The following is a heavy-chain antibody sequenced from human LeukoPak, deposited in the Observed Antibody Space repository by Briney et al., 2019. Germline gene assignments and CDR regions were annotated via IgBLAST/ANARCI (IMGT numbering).Heavy chain of an antibody. Sequence: RASVKVSCKASGGTFSSYAISWVRQAPGQGLEWMGGIIPIFGTANYAQKFQGRVTITADESTSTAYMELSSLRSEDTAVYYCARKGFPGVVVITSGSFDYWGQGTLVTVSS. V-gene: IGHV1-69*13. CDR2: IIPIFGTA. D-gene: IGHD3-22*01. J-gene: IGHJ4*02. CDR3: ARKGFPGVVVITSGSFDY. CDR1: GGTFSSYA.